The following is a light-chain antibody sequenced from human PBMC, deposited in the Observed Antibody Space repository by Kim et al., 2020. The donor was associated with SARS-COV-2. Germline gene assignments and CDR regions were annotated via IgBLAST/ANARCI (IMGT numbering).Light chain of an antibody. CDR2: EDH. CDR1: SGSIVRDF. J-gene: IGLJ3*02. V-gene: IGLV6-57*01. CDR3: QSYDDNIWV. Sequence: GKTVIISCTRSSGSIVRDFVQWFQQRPCSSPTTVIYEDHKRPSGVPDRFSGSVDSSSNSASLTISGLRTEDEADYYCQSYDDNIWVFGGGTKLTVL.